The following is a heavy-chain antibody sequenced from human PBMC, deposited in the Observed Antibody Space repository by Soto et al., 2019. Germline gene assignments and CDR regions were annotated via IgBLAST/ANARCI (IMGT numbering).Heavy chain of an antibody. Sequence: GGSLRLSCAASGFTFSSYAMNWVRQAPGKGLQWVSGISGSGGTTYYADSVKGRFTISRDNSKNTVYLQMNSLRAEDTAVYYCAKSPDKYADTFDYWGQGTLVTVSS. V-gene: IGHV3-23*01. J-gene: IGHJ4*02. CDR3: AKSPDKYADTFDY. CDR2: ISGSGGTT. D-gene: IGHD2-2*01. CDR1: GFTFSSYA.